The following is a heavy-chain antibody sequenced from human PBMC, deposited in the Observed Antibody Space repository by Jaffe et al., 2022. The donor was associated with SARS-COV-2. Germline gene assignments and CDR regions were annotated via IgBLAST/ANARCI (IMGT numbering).Heavy chain of an antibody. CDR3: ARGRLYASGW. V-gene: IGHV3-7*03. CDR2: IKEDGSEK. Sequence: EVQLVESGGGLVQPGGSLRLSCAASGFTLSSYWMSWVRQAPGKGLEWVANIKEDGSEKNYVDSVKGRFSISRDNAMNSLYLQMNSLRAEDTAVYYCARGRLYASGWWGQGTRVTVSP. CDR1: GFTLSSYW. J-gene: IGHJ4*02. D-gene: IGHD6-19*01.